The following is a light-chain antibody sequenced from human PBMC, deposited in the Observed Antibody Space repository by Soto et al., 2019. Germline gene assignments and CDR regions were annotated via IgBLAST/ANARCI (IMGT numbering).Light chain of an antibody. CDR2: GAS. CDR3: QRYSTALT. Sequence: EVVLTQSPGTLSLSPGERATLSCRASQSVNSRHLTWYQQKPGQAPRLLISGASSRATGIPDRFSGSGSGTDFTLTISRLEPEDSAVDYCQRYSTALTFGGGTKVEIK. V-gene: IGKV3-20*01. J-gene: IGKJ4*01. CDR1: QSVNSRH.